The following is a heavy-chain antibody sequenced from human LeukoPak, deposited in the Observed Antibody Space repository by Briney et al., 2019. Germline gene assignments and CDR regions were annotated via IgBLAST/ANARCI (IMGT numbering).Heavy chain of an antibody. D-gene: IGHD3-22*01. CDR2: IYSGGST. CDR1: GFTVSSNY. J-gene: IGHJ3*02. V-gene: IGHV3-53*01. Sequence: GGSLRLSCAASGFTVSSNYMSWVRQAPGKGLEWVSVIYSGGSTYSADSVKGRFTISRDNSKDTLYLQMNSLRAEDTAVYYCASGSTMIVESLAFDIWGQGTMVTVSS. CDR3: ASGSTMIVESLAFDI.